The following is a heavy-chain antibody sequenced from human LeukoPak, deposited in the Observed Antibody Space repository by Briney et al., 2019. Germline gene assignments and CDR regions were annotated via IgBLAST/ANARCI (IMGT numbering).Heavy chain of an antibody. V-gene: IGHV4-59*08. CDR1: GGSIGGYY. CDR2: IYYTGST. Sequence: PSETLSLTCAVSGGSIGGYYWSWIRQPPGKGLEWMGFIYYTGSTKYNPSLESRAIMSVDTSKNRFSVNLISLTAADPAVYFCARLFVSKNYFKYWGQGILVSVS. D-gene: IGHD3-10*01. J-gene: IGHJ4*02. CDR3: ARLFVSKNYFKY.